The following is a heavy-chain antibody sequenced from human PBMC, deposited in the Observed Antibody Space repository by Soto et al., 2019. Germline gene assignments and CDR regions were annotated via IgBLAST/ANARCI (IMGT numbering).Heavy chain of an antibody. D-gene: IGHD4-17*01. CDR2: ISGSGGST. J-gene: IGHJ1*01. CDR1: GFTFSSYA. CDR3: AKDPPEMTTVSLAEYFQH. Sequence: EVQLLESGGGLVQPGGSLRLSCAASGFTFSSYAMSWVRQAPGKGLEWVSAISGSGGSTYYADSVKGRFTISRDNSKNTLYLQINSLRAEDTAVYYCAKDPPEMTTVSLAEYFQHWGQGTLVTVSS. V-gene: IGHV3-23*01.